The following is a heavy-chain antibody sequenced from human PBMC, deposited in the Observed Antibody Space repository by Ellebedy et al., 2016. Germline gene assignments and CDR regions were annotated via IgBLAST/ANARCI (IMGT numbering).Heavy chain of an antibody. CDR2: IYYSGST. CDR3: ARELRIFGVPMNWYFDL. V-gene: IGHV4-59*01. Sequence: SETLSLTXTVSGGSISGYYWSWIRQPPGKGLEWIGYIYYSGSTYYNPSLKSRVTISVDTSRNQFSLKLSSVTAADTAVYYCARELRIFGVPMNWYFDLWGRGTLVTVSS. J-gene: IGHJ2*01. CDR1: GGSISGYY. D-gene: IGHD3-3*01.